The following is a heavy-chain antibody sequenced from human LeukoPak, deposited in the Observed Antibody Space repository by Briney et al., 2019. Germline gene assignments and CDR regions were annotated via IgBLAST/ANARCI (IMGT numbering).Heavy chain of an antibody. J-gene: IGHJ5*01. CDR3: ARGPPGSDPCNWFDS. CDR2: ISGKNGNT. V-gene: IGHV1-18*01. D-gene: IGHD2-21*02. Sequence: ASVKVSCKASGYTFTKYGISWVRQAPGQGLEWMGCISGKNGNTNYAQNLQGRVTMTTDTSTSTAYMELRSLRSDDTAMYYCARGPPGSDPCNWFDSWGQGTLVTVSS. CDR1: GYTFTKYG.